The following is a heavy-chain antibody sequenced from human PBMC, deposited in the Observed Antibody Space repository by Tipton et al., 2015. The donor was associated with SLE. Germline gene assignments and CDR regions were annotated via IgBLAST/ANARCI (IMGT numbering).Heavy chain of an antibody. J-gene: IGHJ6*02. D-gene: IGHD1-14*01. CDR3: AREPFKIPYGMDV. V-gene: IGHV4-30-4*08. Sequence: TLSLTCTVYGGSISSGDYYWSWIRQPPGKGLEWIGYIYYSGSTYYNPSLKSRVTISVDTSKNQFSLKLSSVTAADTAVYYCAREPFKIPYGMDVWGQGTTVTVSS. CDR2: IYYSGST. CDR1: GGSISSGDYY.